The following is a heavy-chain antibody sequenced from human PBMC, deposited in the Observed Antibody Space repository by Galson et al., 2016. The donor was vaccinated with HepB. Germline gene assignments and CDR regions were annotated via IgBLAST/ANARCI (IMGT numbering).Heavy chain of an antibody. J-gene: IGHJ6*02. CDR2: ISYDGSGE. V-gene: IGHV3-30*01. CDR1: GFTFDNYP. Sequence: SLRLSCAASGFTFDNYPIHWVRQAPGKGLQWVADISYDGSGEFYADSVKGRFTISRDNSQNKVYLQLNNLRSDDTAVYHCARGGLGAAGHDFYDMDVWGQGTTVIVSS. D-gene: IGHD1-26*01. CDR3: ARGGLGAAGHDFYDMDV.